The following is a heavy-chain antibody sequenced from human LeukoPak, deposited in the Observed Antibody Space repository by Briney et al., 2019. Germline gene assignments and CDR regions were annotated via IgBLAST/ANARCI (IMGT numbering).Heavy chain of an antibody. J-gene: IGHJ6*02. Sequence: GGSLRLSCAASGFTFSSYAMSWVRQAPGKGLEWVSAISGSGGSTYYADSVKGRFTISRDNSKNTLYLQMNSLRAEDTAVYYCAKKYYYDSSGYPLYYYYYGMDVWGQGTTVIVSS. CDR1: GFTFSSYA. D-gene: IGHD3-22*01. CDR2: ISGSGGST. V-gene: IGHV3-23*01. CDR3: AKKYYYDSSGYPLYYYYYGMDV.